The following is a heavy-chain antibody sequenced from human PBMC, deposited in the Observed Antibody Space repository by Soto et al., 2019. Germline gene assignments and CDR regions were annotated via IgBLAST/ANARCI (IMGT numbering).Heavy chain of an antibody. V-gene: IGHV3-23*01. D-gene: IGHD5-18*01. CDR3: EKGDSYILPTPPDY. CDR1: GFTFSSYA. J-gene: IGHJ4*02. Sequence: GGSLRLSCAASGFTFSSYAMSWVRQAPGKGLEWVSAISGSGGSTYYADAVKGRFTISRDNSKNTLYLQMNSLMAEDTAVYYCEKGDSYILPTPPDYWGQGTLVTVSS. CDR2: ISGSGGST.